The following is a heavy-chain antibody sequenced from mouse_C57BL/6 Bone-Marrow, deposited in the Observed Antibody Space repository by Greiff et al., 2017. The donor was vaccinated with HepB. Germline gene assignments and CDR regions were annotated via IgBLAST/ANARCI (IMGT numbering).Heavy chain of an antibody. J-gene: IGHJ3*01. CDR3: ARGNYYGSPFAY. Sequence: EVQLQQSGPGLVKPSQSLSLTCSVTGYSITSGYYWNWIRQFPGNKLEWMGYISYDGSNNYNPSLKNRISITRDTSKNQFFLKLNSVTTEDTATYYCARGNYYGSPFAYWGQGTLVTVSA. D-gene: IGHD1-1*01. CDR2: ISYDGSN. CDR1: GYSITSGYY. V-gene: IGHV3-6*01.